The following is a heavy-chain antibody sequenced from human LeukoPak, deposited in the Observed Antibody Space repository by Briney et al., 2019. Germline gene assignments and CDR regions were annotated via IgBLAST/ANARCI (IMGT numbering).Heavy chain of an antibody. Sequence: SGGSLRLSCAASGFTFSSYAMSWVRQAPGKGLEWVSAISGSGGSTYYADSVKGRFTISRDNSKNALYLQMNGLRAEDTAVYYCAKGGDFWSGYYWSGYNRNDVVQYYFDYWGQGTLVTVSS. CDR1: GFTFSSYA. J-gene: IGHJ4*02. CDR2: ISGSGGST. CDR3: AKGGDFWSGYYWSGYNRNDVVQYYFDY. V-gene: IGHV3-23*01. D-gene: IGHD3-3*01.